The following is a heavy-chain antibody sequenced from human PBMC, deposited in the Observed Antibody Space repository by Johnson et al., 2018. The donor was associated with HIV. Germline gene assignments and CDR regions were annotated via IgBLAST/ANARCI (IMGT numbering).Heavy chain of an antibody. CDR1: GFTFDDYA. CDR2: ISWNSGSI. J-gene: IGHJ3*02. Sequence: VQLVESGGGLVQPGRSLRLSCAASGFTFDDYAMHWVRQAPGKGLEWVSGISWNSGSIGYADSVKGRFIISRDNAKNSLYLQMNSLRAEDTALYSCAKAIACGGDCGSHAFDIWGQGTMVTVSS. CDR3: AKAIACGGDCGSHAFDI. V-gene: IGHV3-9*01. D-gene: IGHD2-21*01.